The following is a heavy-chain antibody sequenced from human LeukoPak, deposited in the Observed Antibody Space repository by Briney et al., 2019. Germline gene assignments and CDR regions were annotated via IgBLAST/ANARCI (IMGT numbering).Heavy chain of an antibody. CDR1: GGSISGTNW. D-gene: IGHD5-24*01. Sequence: SETLSLTCGVSGGSISGTNWWSWVRQPPGQGLEWIGEISLAGQTNYNPSLNGRVTMPLDKSSNQLSLHLTSVTAADTAVYYCARVSSGSRRDGYNVVDYWGQGTLVTVSS. V-gene: IGHV4/OR15-8*02. J-gene: IGHJ4*02. CDR2: ISLAGQT. CDR3: ARVSSGSRRDGYNVVDY.